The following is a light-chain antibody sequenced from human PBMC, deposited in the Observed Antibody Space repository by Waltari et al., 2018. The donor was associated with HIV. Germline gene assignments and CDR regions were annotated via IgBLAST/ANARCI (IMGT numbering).Light chain of an antibody. CDR3: VGWDSRLSGYV. Sequence: QSVLTQPPSASGTPGQRVTISCSGSSSNIENDNVSWYQQLTGAAPRLIIYKDTQRPSGVPDRFTGAKSGTAASVAISGLRSEDEADYYCVGWDSRLSGYVFGSGTKVTVL. V-gene: IGLV1-47*01. J-gene: IGLJ1*01. CDR2: KDT. CDR1: SSNIENDN.